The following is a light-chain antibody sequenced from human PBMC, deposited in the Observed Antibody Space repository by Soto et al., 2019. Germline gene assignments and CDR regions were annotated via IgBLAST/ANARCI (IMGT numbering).Light chain of an antibody. Sequence: QLVLTQPPSASGTPGQTIAISCSGGSSNIGSHTVNWYQQLPGTAPRLLIYSNTQRPSGVPDRFSGSKSGTSASLAISGLQSEYEGDYYCAAWDDSLNGVVFGGWTKVTVL. CDR1: SSNIGSHT. J-gene: IGLJ2*01. CDR3: AAWDDSLNGVV. CDR2: SNT. V-gene: IGLV1-44*01.